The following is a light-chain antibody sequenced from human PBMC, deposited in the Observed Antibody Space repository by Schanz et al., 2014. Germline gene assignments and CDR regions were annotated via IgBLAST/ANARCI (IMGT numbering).Light chain of an antibody. CDR3: VLYMGGGTWL. V-gene: IGLV2-23*02. CDR2: DVS. Sequence: QSALTQPASVSGSPGQSITISCTGTSSDVGSYNLVSWYQQHPGKAPKLMIYDVSKRPSGVPDRFSGSILGNKAALTITGAQADDESDYYCVLYMGGGTWLFGGGTKLTVL. J-gene: IGLJ3*02. CDR1: SSDVGSYNL.